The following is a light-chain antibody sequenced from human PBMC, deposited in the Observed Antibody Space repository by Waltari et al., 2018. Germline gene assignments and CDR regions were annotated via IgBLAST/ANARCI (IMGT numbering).Light chain of an antibody. CDR3: QQSYITPAT. CDR2: AAS. Sequence: DIQMTQSPSSLSASVGDRVTITCLASQSISSYLSWNQHQPGKAPKLLIYAASTLQGGVPPRFSGSGSGTDFTLTIRSLQVEDSATYYCQQSYITPATFGGGTKVEIK. CDR1: QSISSY. V-gene: IGKV1-39*01. J-gene: IGKJ4*01.